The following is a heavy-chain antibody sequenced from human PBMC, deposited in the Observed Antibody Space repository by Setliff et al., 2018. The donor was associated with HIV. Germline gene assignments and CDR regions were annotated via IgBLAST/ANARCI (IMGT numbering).Heavy chain of an antibody. Sequence: GASVKVSCKASGGTFSSYAISWVRQAPGQGLEWMGGIIPIFGTANYAQKFQGRVTITADESTSTAYMVLSSLRSEDTAVYYCARAGYYYDSSGYYWFDPWGQGTLVTVSS. CDR3: ARAGYYYDSSGYYWFDP. V-gene: IGHV1-69*13. CDR2: IIPIFGTA. CDR1: GGTFSSYA. J-gene: IGHJ5*02. D-gene: IGHD3-22*01.